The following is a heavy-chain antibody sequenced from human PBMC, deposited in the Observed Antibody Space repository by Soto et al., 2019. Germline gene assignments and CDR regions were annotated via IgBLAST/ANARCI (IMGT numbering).Heavy chain of an antibody. CDR1: GFSLNTGGVG. CDR3: AHATWFGDPFDY. J-gene: IGHJ4*02. CDR2: IYWDDDK. Sequence: QITLKESGPTLVKPTQTLTLTCTFSGFSLNTGGVGVGWIRQPPGKALEWLALIYWDDDKRYSPSLKGRLTITKDTSKNQVVLRVTNMDPVDTATYSCAHATWFGDPFDYWGQGTVVTVSS. D-gene: IGHD3-10*01. V-gene: IGHV2-5*02.